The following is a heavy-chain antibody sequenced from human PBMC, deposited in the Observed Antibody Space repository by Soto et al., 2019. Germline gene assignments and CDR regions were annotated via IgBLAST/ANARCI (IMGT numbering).Heavy chain of an antibody. J-gene: IGHJ6*02. CDR3: ARDSVVRGVSAGMDV. D-gene: IGHD3-10*01. CDR2: INPSGGST. CDR1: GYTFTSYY. V-gene: IGHV1-46*01. Sequence: ASVKVSCXASGYTFTSYYXHWVRQAPGQGLEWMGIINPSGGSTSYAQKFQGRVTMTRDTSTSTVYMELSSLRSEDTAVYYRARDSVVRGVSAGMDVWGQVTTXTXCS.